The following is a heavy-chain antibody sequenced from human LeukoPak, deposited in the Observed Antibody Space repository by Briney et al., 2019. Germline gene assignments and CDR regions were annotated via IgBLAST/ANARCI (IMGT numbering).Heavy chain of an antibody. D-gene: IGHD6-19*01. J-gene: IGHJ6*02. CDR1: GYTFTVYY. Sequence: GASVTVSCTASGYTFTVYYMHWVRQAPGQGLEWMGWINPNSGGTNYAQKFQGRVTMTRDTSISTAYMELSRLRSDDTAVYYCARDRGQWLVHYYYYGMDVWGQGTTVTVSS. CDR3: ARDRGQWLVHYYYYGMDV. V-gene: IGHV1-2*02. CDR2: INPNSGGT.